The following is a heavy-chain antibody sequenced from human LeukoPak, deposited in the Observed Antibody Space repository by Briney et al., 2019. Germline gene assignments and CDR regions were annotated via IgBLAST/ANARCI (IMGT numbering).Heavy chain of an antibody. CDR1: GGSISSSSYY. Sequence: SETLSLTCPVSGGSISSSSYYWAWIRQPPGKGLEWIGNIYYSGSTYYNPSLKSRITISADTSKNQFSLKLTSVTAADTAVYYCARDRGSSTSWNTEFDPWGQGTLVTVSS. D-gene: IGHD2-2*01. CDR3: ARDRGSSTSWNTEFDP. V-gene: IGHV4-39*07. CDR2: IYYSGST. J-gene: IGHJ5*02.